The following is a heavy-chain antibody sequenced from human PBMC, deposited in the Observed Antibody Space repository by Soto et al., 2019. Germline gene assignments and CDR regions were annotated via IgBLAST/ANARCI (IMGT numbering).Heavy chain of an antibody. CDR2: IYHSGST. V-gene: IGHV4-4*02. Sequence: SETLSLTCAVSGGSISSSNWWSWVRQPPGKGLEWIGEIYHSGSTNYNPSLKSRVTISVDKSKNQFSLKLSSVTAADTAVYYCARDIRGYSRALDYWGQGTQVTVSS. J-gene: IGHJ4*02. CDR1: GGSISSSNW. CDR3: ARDIRGYSRALDY. D-gene: IGHD5-18*01.